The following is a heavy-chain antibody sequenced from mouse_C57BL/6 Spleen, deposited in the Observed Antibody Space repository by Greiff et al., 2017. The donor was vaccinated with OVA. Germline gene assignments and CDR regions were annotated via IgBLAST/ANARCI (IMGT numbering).Heavy chain of an antibody. CDR2: IDPEDGDT. CDR3: ARYGDVYWYFDV. V-gene: IGHV14-1*01. Sequence: VQLQQSGAELVRPGASVKLSCKASGYNIKDYYMHWVKQRPEQGLEWIGRIDPEDGDTDYAQKFQGKATMTADTSSNTAYLPLSSLTSEDTSVYYCARYGDVYWYFDVWGTGTTVTVSS. CDR1: GYNIKDYY. J-gene: IGHJ1*03. D-gene: IGHD2-13*01.